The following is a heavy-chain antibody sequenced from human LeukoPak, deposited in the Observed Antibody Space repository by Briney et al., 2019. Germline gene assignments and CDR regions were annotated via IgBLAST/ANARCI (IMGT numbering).Heavy chain of an antibody. Sequence: LSCAAXGFTFSNYALSWVRQAPGKGLEWVSCISYSGSTHYTDSVKGRFTISRDNPKNTLYLQMNSLRAEDTAVYYCAKSPGGSGIAYGLDVWGQGTTVTVSS. V-gene: IGHV3-23*01. CDR1: GFTFSNYA. J-gene: IGHJ6*02. D-gene: IGHD6-13*01. CDR2: ISYSGST. CDR3: AKSPGGSGIAYGLDV.